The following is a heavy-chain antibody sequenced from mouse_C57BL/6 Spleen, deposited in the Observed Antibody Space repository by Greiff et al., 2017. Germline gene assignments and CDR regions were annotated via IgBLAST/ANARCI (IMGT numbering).Heavy chain of an antibody. V-gene: IGHV5-4*01. J-gene: IGHJ2*01. CDR2: ISDGGSYT. Sequence: EVMLVESGGGLVKPGGSLKLSCAASGFTFSSYAMSWVRQTPEKRLEWVATISDGGSYTYYPDNVKGRFTISRDNAKNNLYLQMSHLKSEDTAMYYCARDRYYGSSPFDYWGQGTTLTVSS. CDR3: ARDRYYGSSPFDY. D-gene: IGHD1-1*01. CDR1: GFTFSSYA.